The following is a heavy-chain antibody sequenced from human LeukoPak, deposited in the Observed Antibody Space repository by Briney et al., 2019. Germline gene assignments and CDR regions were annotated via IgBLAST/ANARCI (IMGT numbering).Heavy chain of an antibody. Sequence: PGGSLRLSCAASGFTFSSYGMSWVRQAPGKGLEWVSYISSSGSTIYYADSVKGRFTISRDNAKNSLYLQMNSLRAEDTAVYYCARAGYYYDSSGYFPIDYWGQGTLVTVSS. V-gene: IGHV3-48*04. CDR2: ISSSGSTI. J-gene: IGHJ4*02. D-gene: IGHD3-22*01. CDR3: ARAGYYYDSSGYFPIDY. CDR1: GFTFSSYG.